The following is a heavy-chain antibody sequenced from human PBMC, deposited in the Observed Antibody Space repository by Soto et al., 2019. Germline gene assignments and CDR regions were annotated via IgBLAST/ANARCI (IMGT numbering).Heavy chain of an antibody. V-gene: IGHV4-34*01. CDR2: INHSGST. CDR1: GGSFSGYY. Sequence: QVQLQQWGAGLLKPSETLSLTCAVYGGSFSGYYWSWIRQPPGKGLEWIGEINHSGSTNYNPSLKCRVTISVDTSKNQFSLKLSSVTAADTAVYYCARDGRGYCSSTSCYNRYYGMDVWGQGTTVTVSS. D-gene: IGHD2-2*02. J-gene: IGHJ6*02. CDR3: ARDGRGYCSSTSCYNRYYGMDV.